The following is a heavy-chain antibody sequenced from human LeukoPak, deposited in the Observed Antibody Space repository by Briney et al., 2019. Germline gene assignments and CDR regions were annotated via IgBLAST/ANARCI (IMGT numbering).Heavy chain of an antibody. D-gene: IGHD5-18*01. V-gene: IGHV1-18*01. J-gene: IGHJ4*02. CDR3: ARDFAQAMIQLWSKTNFDY. Sequence: ASVKVSCKASGYTFTSYGITWMRQAPGQGLEWMGWISVYNGNTNYAQKLQGRVTMTTDTSTSTAYMELRSLRSDDTAVYYCARDFAQAMIQLWSKTNFDYWGQGTLVTVSS. CDR1: GYTFTSYG. CDR2: ISVYNGNT.